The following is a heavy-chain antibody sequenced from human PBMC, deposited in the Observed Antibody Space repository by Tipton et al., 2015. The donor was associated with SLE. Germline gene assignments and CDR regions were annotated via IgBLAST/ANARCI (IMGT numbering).Heavy chain of an antibody. Sequence: TLSLNCTVSGYSISSGYYWGWIRQPPGKGLEWIGSIYHSGSTYYNPSLKSRVTISVDTSKNQFPLKLSSVTAADTAVYYCARILAAACTGGYWGQGTLVTVSS. D-gene: IGHD6-13*01. CDR2: IYHSGST. CDR3: ARILAAACTGGY. CDR1: GYSISSGYY. J-gene: IGHJ4*02. V-gene: IGHV4-38-2*02.